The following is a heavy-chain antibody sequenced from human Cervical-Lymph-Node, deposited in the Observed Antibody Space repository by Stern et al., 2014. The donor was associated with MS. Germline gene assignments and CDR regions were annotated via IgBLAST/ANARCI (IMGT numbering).Heavy chain of an antibody. V-gene: IGHV4-39*01. J-gene: IGHJ4*02. Sequence: QVQLQESRPGLVKPSETLSLTCSVSGGSVSSTSYYWTWVRQPPGRGLEWIGSIYFSGTTYYNPSLKSRVIISVDTSKNQFFLKLGSVTAADTAVYYCARLSGFGELNYWGQGTLVTVSS. D-gene: IGHD3-10*01. CDR1: GGSVSSTSYY. CDR3: ARLSGFGELNY. CDR2: IYFSGTT.